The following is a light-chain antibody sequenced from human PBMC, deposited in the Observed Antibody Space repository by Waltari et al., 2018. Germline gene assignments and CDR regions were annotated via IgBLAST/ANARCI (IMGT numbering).Light chain of an antibody. Sequence: QSALPQPASVSGSPGQSITISCTGTSSDVGGSNYVYWYQQHPGKAPKLMIYDVSNRPSGVSNRFSGSKSGNTASLTISGLQAEDEADYYCSSYTSSSTWVFGGGTKLTVL. CDR3: SSYTSSSTWV. CDR2: DVS. V-gene: IGLV2-14*01. CDR1: SSDVGGSNY. J-gene: IGLJ3*02.